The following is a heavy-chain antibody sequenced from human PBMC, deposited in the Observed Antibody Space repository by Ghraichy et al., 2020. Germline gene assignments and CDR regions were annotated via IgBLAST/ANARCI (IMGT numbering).Heavy chain of an antibody. Sequence: GGSLRLSCAASGFSFDQFDMSWVRQVPGKGLEWVSGLNWHGGSAGYADSVKGRFTISRDNAKNSLYLQMNSLRAEDTALYYCARGQQVVIDYSYYYGMDVWGQGPRSPCP. CDR2: LNWHGGSA. D-gene: IGHD6-13*01. J-gene: IGHJ6*02. CDR3: ARGQQVVIDYSYYYGMDV. CDR1: GFSFDQFD. V-gene: IGHV3-20*04.